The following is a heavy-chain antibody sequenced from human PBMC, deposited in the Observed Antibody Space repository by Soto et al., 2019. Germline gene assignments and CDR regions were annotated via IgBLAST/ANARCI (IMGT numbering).Heavy chain of an antibody. J-gene: IGHJ4*02. Sequence: SGPTLVNPTQTLTLTCTFSGFSFSTSGMCVSWIRQPPGKALEWLALIDWDDDKFYLPSLKTRLTISRDTSKNQVVLTMTNMGPLHTATYYCDPDVYDTGRYYTHIDYWGQGTLVTVSS. D-gene: IGHD3-10*01. CDR2: IDWDDDK. CDR3: DPDVYDTGRYYTHIDY. V-gene: IGHV2-70*01. CDR1: GFSFSTSGMC.